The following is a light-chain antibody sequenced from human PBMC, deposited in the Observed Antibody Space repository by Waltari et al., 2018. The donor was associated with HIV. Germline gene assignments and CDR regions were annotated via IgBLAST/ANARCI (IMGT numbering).Light chain of an antibody. CDR2: ADS. J-gene: IGLJ3*02. Sequence: SYVLTQPPSVSVAPGQTARITCGGNNIGSNTLHWYQQSPGQAPVLVVHADSDRPSGIPERFSGSNSGNTATLTISRVEAGDEADYYCQVWDSRSDHPVLGGGTRLTVL. CDR1: NIGSNT. CDR3: QVWDSRSDHPV. V-gene: IGLV3-21*02.